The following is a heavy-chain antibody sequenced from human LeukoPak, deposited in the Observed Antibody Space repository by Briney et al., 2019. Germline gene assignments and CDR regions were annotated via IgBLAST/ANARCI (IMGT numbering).Heavy chain of an antibody. J-gene: IGHJ4*02. CDR3: ARDQEGFDY. Sequence: ASVKVSCKAYGYTFTNNYLHWVRQAPGQGLEWMGMIYPRDGSTSYAQNFQGRVTVTRDTSTTTVHMELRGLRSEDTAVYYCARDQEGFDYWGQGTVATVSS. CDR2: IYPRDGST. CDR1: GYTFTNNY. V-gene: IGHV1-46*01.